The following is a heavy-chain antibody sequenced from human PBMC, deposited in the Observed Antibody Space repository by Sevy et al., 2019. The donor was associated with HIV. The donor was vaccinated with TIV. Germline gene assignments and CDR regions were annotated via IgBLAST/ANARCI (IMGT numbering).Heavy chain of an antibody. V-gene: IGHV3-33*01. J-gene: IGHJ4*02. Sequence: GGSLRLSCAASGFSFNGYGMHWVRQAPGKGLEWLAVLWYDGTNKEYADSVKGRFTISRDNSENTLYLQMNSLRAEDTAVYYCARESLAVAGIGYYFHSWGQGTLVTVSS. CDR1: GFSFNGYG. CDR3: ARESLAVAGIGYYFHS. CDR2: LWYDGTNK. D-gene: IGHD6-19*01.